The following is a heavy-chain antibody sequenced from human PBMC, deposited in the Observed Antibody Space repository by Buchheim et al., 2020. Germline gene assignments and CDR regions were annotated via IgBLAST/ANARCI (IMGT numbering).Heavy chain of an antibody. Sequence: QVQLVESGGGLVKPGGSLRLSCAASGFTFSDYYMSWIRQAPGKGLEWVSYISSSSSYTNYADSVKGRFTISRDNAKNSLSLQMNSLRSEDTAVYYCARAIVVVPAAGYYFDYWGQGTL. J-gene: IGHJ4*02. CDR3: ARAIVVVPAAGYYFDY. CDR1: GFTFSDYY. CDR2: ISSSSSYT. D-gene: IGHD2-2*01. V-gene: IGHV3-11*05.